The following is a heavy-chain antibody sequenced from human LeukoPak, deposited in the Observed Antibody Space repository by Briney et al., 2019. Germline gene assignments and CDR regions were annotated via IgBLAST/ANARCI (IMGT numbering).Heavy chain of an antibody. V-gene: IGHV4-39*07. CDR2: IYYSGST. D-gene: IGHD3-3*01. Sequence: SETLSLTCTVSGGSISSSSYYWGWIRQPPGKGLEWIGSIYYSGSTYYNPSLKSRVTISVDTSKNQFSLKLTSVTAADTAVYFCARAGGFFSPFGYWGQGTLVTVSS. CDR3: ARAGGFFSPFGY. J-gene: IGHJ4*02. CDR1: GGSISSSSYY.